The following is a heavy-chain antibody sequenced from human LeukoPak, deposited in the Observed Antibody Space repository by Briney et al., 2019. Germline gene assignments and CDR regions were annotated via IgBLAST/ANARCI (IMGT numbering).Heavy chain of an antibody. J-gene: IGHJ4*02. CDR3: ARRSGTGGRVGAPFDY. V-gene: IGHV5-51*01. CDR1: GYSFTSYW. CDR2: IYPGDSDT. Sequence: GESLKIYCKGSGYSFTSYWIGWVRKMPGKGLEWMGIIYPGDSDTRYSPSFQVQVTISADKSISTAYLQWSSLKASDTAMYYCARRSGTGGRVGAPFDYWGQGTLVTVSS. D-gene: IGHD1-7*01.